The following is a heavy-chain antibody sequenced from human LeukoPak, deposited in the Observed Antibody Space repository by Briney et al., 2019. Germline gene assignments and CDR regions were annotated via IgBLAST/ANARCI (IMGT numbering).Heavy chain of an antibody. CDR3: ARGEIYYDSSGYQAAHDHAFDI. CDR1: GYTFTSYA. J-gene: IGHJ3*02. D-gene: IGHD3-22*01. V-gene: IGHV1-3*01. Sequence: GASVKVSCKASGYTFTSYAMHWVRQAPGQRLEWMGWINAGNGNTKYSQKFQGRVTITRDTSASTAYMELSSLRSEDTAVYYCARGEIYYDSSGYQAAHDHAFDIWGQGTMVTVSS. CDR2: INAGNGNT.